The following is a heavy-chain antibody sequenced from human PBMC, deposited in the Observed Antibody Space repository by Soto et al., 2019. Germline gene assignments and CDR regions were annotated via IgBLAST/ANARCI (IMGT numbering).Heavy chain of an antibody. V-gene: IGHV3-23*01. CDR3: AKEVVRRFDFQY. D-gene: IGHD2-15*01. CDR2: ISGSGDT. Sequence: PSETLSLTCTVSGGSISSSSYYWGWVRQAPGKGIEWVSGISGSGDTYYPDSVKGRFIISRDNSENTLVLQMNSLRAEDTAVYYCAKEVVRRFDFQYWGQGALVTVSS. CDR1: GGSISSSSYY. J-gene: IGHJ4*02.